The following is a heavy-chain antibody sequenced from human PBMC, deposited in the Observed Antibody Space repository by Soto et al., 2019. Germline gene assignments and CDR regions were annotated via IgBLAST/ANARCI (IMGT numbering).Heavy chain of an antibody. J-gene: IGHJ4*02. CDR1: GGSIGPYY. CDR2: IYFGGTT. Sequence: SETLSLTCTVSGGSIGPYYWSWIRQPPGKGLEWVGYIYFGGTTTYNPSLKSRVTISVDASKNQFSLKLTSVTAADTAVYYCARHRPGSGGSCYDYWGQGTLVTVSS. D-gene: IGHD2-15*01. V-gene: IGHV4-59*08. CDR3: ARHRPGSGGSCYDY.